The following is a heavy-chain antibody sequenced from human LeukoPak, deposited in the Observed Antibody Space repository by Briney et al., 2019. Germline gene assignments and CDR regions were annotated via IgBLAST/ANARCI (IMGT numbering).Heavy chain of an antibody. V-gene: IGHV3-23*01. Sequence: PGGSLRLSCAVSGFTFSRFSMSWVRQAPGKGLEWVSSISDSGAGTYYVDSVKGRYTISRDNSENTLYLQMDSLRADDTAVYYCAKRDDSGAYPYFLDFWGQGTLVTVSS. J-gene: IGHJ4*02. CDR2: ISDSGAGT. D-gene: IGHD4-17*01. CDR1: GFTFSRFS. CDR3: AKRDDSGAYPYFLDF.